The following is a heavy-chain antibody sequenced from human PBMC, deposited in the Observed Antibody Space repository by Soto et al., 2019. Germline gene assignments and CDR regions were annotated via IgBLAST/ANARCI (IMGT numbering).Heavy chain of an antibody. CDR3: ARDGTSSHYYDSSGYTPPDY. Sequence: GGSLRLSCAASGFTFSSYAMHWVRQAPGKGLEWVAVISYDGSNKYYADSVKGRFTISRDNSKNTLYLQMNSLRAEDTAVYYCARDGTSSHYYDSSGYTPPDYWGQGTLVTVSS. D-gene: IGHD3-22*01. V-gene: IGHV3-30-3*01. J-gene: IGHJ4*02. CDR2: ISYDGSNK. CDR1: GFTFSSYA.